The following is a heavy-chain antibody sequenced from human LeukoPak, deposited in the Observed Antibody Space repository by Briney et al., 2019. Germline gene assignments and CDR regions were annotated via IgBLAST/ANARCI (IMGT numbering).Heavy chain of an antibody. CDR3: ARDTGGPNWFDP. J-gene: IGHJ5*02. CDR1: GFTFSSYS. V-gene: IGHV3-21*01. D-gene: IGHD2-8*02. Sequence: GGSLRLSCAASGFTFSSYSMNWVRQAPGKGLEWVSSISSSSSYIYYADSVKGRFTISRDNAKNSLYLQMNSLRAEDTAVYYCARDTGGPNWFDPWGQGTLVTVFS. CDR2: ISSSSSYI.